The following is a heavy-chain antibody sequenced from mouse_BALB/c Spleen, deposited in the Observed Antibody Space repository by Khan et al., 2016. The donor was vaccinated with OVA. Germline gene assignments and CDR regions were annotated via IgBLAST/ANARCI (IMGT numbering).Heavy chain of an antibody. CDR2: IIYTGYT. CDR3: AKSTYRYAFVY. V-gene: IGHV3-8*02. CDR1: GDSITSGY. Sequence: VQLQQSGPSLVKPSQTLSLTCSVTGDSITSGYWNWIRKFPGNRLEYMGYIIYTGYTYYNPSLNSRISITRHTSKNQYYRHLNSVTDEDTATYYCAKSTYRYAFVYWGQGTLVTVSA. D-gene: IGHD2-14*01. J-gene: IGHJ3*01.